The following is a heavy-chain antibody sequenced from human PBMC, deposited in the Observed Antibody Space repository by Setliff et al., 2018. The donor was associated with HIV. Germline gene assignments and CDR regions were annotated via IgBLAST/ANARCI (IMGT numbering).Heavy chain of an antibody. CDR3: ARELYGGNSRPFDY. CDR2: IFTRGST. D-gene: IGHD2-21*02. Sequence: PSETLSLTCSVSGGSISSGSYYWSWIRQPAGKGLEWIGHIFTRGSTIYNPSLKSRVTISVDTSKNQVSLRLKSVTTADTAVYYCARELYGGNSRPFDYWGQGALVTVS. CDR1: GGSISSGSYY. J-gene: IGHJ4*02. V-gene: IGHV4-61*09.